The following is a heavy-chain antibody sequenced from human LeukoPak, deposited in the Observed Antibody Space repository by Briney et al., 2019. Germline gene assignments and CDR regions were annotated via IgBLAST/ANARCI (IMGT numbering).Heavy chain of an antibody. CDR3: ARVYDILTGYYFDY. CDR1: GYTFTGYY. V-gene: IGHV1-2*02. CDR2: INPNSGGT. J-gene: IGHJ4*02. D-gene: IGHD3-9*01. Sequence: GASVKVSCKASGYTFTGYYMHWVRQAPGQGLEWMGWINPNSGGTNYAQKFQGRVTMTRDTSISTAYMELSRLRSDDTAVYYCARVYDILTGYYFDYWGQGTLVAVSS.